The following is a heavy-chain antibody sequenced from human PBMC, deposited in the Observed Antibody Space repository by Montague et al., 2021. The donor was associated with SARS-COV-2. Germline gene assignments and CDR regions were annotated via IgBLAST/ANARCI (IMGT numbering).Heavy chain of an antibody. CDR3: ARERWAVGVSFDY. CDR2: TYYRSRWSN. V-gene: IGHV6-1*01. Sequence: CAISGDSVSSNSATWHWIRQSPSRGLEWLGRTYYRSRWSNDYAVSVRSRMIINPDTSTNQFSLQLSSVTPEDTAVYFCARERWAVGVSFDYWGQGTLVTVSS. CDR1: GDSVSSNSAT. D-gene: IGHD1-26*01. J-gene: IGHJ4*02.